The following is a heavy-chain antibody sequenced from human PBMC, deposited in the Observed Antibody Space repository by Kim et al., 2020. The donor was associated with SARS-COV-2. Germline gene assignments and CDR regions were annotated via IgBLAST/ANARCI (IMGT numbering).Heavy chain of an antibody. V-gene: IGHV4-59*01. CDR3: ARTLKGRAFDI. CDR1: GGSISSYY. Sequence: SETLSLTCTVSGGSISSYYWSWSRPPPGKGLEWIGYVYYSGSTNYNPSLESRVTISVDTSRTQFSLKLSSVTAADTAVYYCARTLKGRAFDIWGQGTMVT. J-gene: IGHJ3*02. CDR2: VYYSGST.